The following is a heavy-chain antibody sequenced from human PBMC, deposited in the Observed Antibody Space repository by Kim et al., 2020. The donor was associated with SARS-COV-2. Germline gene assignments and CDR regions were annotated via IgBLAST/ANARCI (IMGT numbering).Heavy chain of an antibody. D-gene: IGHD1-20*01. CDR3: ARLTWDNWNDGDY. Sequence: SETLSLTCTVSGGSISSYYWSWIRQPPGKGLEWIGYIYYSGSTNYNPSLKSRVTISVDTSKNQFSLKLSSVTAADTAVYYCARLTWDNWNDGDYWGQGTRVAVSS. CDR1: GGSISSYY. V-gene: IGHV4-59*08. CDR2: IYYSGST. J-gene: IGHJ4*02.